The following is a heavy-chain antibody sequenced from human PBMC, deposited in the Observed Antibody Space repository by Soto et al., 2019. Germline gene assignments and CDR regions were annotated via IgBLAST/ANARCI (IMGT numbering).Heavy chain of an antibody. D-gene: IGHD3-10*01. CDR1: GFTFSHYW. V-gene: IGHV3-7*04. CDR3: ARGGSESDY. CDR2: IKEDGTEE. J-gene: IGHJ4*02. Sequence: EVQLVESGGGLVQPGGSLRVSCAASGFTFSHYWMTWVRQAPGKGLEWVANIKEDGTEEHYVDSVKGRFTISRDNAMNSLNLQMTSLAAEDTAVYFCARGGSESDYWGQGTLVTVSS.